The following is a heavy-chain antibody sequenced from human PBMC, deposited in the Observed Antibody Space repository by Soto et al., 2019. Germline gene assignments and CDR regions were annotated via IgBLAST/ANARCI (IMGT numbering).Heavy chain of an antibody. Sequence: GESLKISCKGSGYSFTSYWISWVRQMPGKGLEWMGRIDPSDSYTNYSPSFQGHVTISADKPISTAYLQWSSLKASDTAMYYCARHETSYGYSYYGMDVWGQGTAVTVSS. J-gene: IGHJ6*02. CDR3: ARHETSYGYSYYGMDV. D-gene: IGHD5-18*01. V-gene: IGHV5-10-1*01. CDR1: GYSFTSYW. CDR2: IDPSDSYT.